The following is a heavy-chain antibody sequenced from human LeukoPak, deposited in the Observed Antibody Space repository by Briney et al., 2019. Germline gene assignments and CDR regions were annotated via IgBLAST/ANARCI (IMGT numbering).Heavy chain of an antibody. J-gene: IGHJ4*02. CDR2: INPNSGAT. CDR1: GFTFTGYY. Sequence: ASVKVSCKASGFTFTGYYMHWVRQAPRQGLEWTGWINPNSGATNYAQKFQGRVTMSRDTSITTAYMELSRLTSDDTAVYYCAREIRPWRGDFDYWGQGTLITVSS. CDR3: AREIRPWRGDFDY. D-gene: IGHD1-1*01. V-gene: IGHV1-2*02.